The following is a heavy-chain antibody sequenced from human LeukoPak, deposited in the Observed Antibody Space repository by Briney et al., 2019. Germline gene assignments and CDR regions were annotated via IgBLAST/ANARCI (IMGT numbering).Heavy chain of an antibody. CDR1: GFIFSSYS. CDR3: ASGDYSSGWYLDY. D-gene: IGHD6-19*01. Sequence: GGSLRLSCTASGFIFSSYSMNWVRQAPGKGLEWVATITGSAVVTKYADSVKGRFTISRDNSKNTLYLQMNSLRAEDTAVYYCASGDYSSGWYLDYWGQGTLVTVSS. CDR2: ITGSAVVT. V-gene: IGHV3-23*01. J-gene: IGHJ4*02.